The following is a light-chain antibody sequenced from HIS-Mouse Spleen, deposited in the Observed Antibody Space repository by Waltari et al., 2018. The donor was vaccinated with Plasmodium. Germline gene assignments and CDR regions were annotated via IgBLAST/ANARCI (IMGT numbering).Light chain of an antibody. J-gene: IGLJ3*02. CDR1: SSDVGSYTL. Sequence: QSALTQPASVSGSPGQSITIPCTGTSSDVGSYTLVPWYQQHPGQAPKLMIYEGSKRPSGVSNRFSGSKSGNTASLTISGLQAEDEADYYCCSYAGSSTNWVFGGGTKLTVL. CDR2: EGS. V-gene: IGLV2-23*01. CDR3: CSYAGSSTNWV.